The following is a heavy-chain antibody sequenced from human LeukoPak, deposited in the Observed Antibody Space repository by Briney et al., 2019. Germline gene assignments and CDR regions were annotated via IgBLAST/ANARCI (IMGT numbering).Heavy chain of an antibody. D-gene: IGHD2-2*02. J-gene: IGHJ3*02. Sequence: PGGSLRLSCAASGFTFSSYAMSWVRQAPGKGLEWVSAISGSGGSTYYADSVKGRFTISRDNAKNSLYLQMNSLRAEDTAVYYCARGGYCSSTSCYTAYDAFDIWGQGTMVTVSS. CDR3: ARGGYCSSTSCYTAYDAFDI. CDR1: GFTFSSYA. CDR2: ISGSGGST. V-gene: IGHV3-23*01.